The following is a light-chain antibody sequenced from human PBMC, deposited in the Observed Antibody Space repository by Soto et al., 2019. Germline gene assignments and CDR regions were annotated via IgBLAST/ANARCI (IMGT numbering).Light chain of an antibody. CDR3: QYCDSSLSGSGV. CDR1: SSNIGAGYD. V-gene: IGLV1-40*01. J-gene: IGLJ1*01. Sequence: VLTQPPSVSGAPGQRVTISCTGSSSNIGAGYDVHWYQQLPGTAPKLLIYRNSNRPSGVPDRFSGSKSGTSASLAITGLQAEDEADYYCQYCDSSLSGSGVFGTGTKVTVL. CDR2: RNS.